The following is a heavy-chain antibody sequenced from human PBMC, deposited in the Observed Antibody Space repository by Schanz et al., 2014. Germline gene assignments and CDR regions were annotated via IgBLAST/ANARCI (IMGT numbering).Heavy chain of an antibody. V-gene: IGHV1-2*06. Sequence: QVQMVQSGAEVKKPGSSVKVSCKASGDPFRSYTINWVRHAPGQGLEWMGRINPNSGGTNYAQKFQGRVTMTRDTSITTAYMELSSLRSDDTAVYYCAREKGHGYSGFSWGQGALVTVSP. CDR3: AREKGHGYSGFS. CDR1: GDPFRSYT. J-gene: IGHJ5*02. D-gene: IGHD5-12*01. CDR2: INPNSGGT.